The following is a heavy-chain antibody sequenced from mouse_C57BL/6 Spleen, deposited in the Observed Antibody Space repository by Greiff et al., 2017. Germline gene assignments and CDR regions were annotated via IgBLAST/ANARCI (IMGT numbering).Heavy chain of an antibody. Sequence: QVQLQQPGAELVKPGASVKMSCKASGYTFTSYWITWVKQRPGQGLEWIGDIYPGSGSTNYNEKFKSKATLTVDTSSSTAYMQLSSLTSEDSAVYYCARGGYDYDGVYYFDYWGQGTTLTVSS. D-gene: IGHD2-4*01. J-gene: IGHJ2*01. V-gene: IGHV1-55*01. CDR1: GYTFTSYW. CDR3: ARGGYDYDGVYYFDY. CDR2: IYPGSGST.